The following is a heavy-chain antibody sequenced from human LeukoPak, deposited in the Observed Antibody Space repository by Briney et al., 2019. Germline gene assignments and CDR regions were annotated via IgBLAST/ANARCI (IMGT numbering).Heavy chain of an antibody. J-gene: IGHJ4*02. V-gene: IGHV3-30*02. D-gene: IGHD3-3*01. Sequence: HPGGSLRLSCAASGFTFSNYGMHWVRQAPGKGLEWVAFIRYDGDNKYYAESVKGRFTISRDNSKNMLNLQMHRLRVEDTAIYYCAKVFSIFGVDPETIDYWGQGTLVTVSS. CDR2: IRYDGDNK. CDR3: AKVFSIFGVDPETIDY. CDR1: GFTFSNYG.